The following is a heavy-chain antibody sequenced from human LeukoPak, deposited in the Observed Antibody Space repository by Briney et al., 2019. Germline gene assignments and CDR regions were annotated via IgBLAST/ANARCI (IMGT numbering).Heavy chain of an antibody. CDR2: INHSGST. Sequence: SETLSLTCTVSGGSISSSYYYWGWIRQPPGKGLEWIGEINHSGSTNYNPSLKSRVTISVDTSKNQFSLKLSSVTAADTAVYYCARVTRRYSNYYYYYYGMDVWGQGTTVTVSS. CDR1: GGSISSSYYY. CDR3: ARVTRRYSNYYYYYYGMDV. V-gene: IGHV4-39*07. J-gene: IGHJ6*02. D-gene: IGHD4-11*01.